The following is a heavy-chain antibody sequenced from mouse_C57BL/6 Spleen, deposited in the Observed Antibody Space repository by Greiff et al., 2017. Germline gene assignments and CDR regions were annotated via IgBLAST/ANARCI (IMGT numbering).Heavy chain of an antibody. CDR1: GYTFTSYW. V-gene: IGHV1-69*01. Sequence: QVQLQQPGAELVMPGASVKLSCKASGYTFTSYWMHWVKQRPGQGLEWIGEIDPSDSYTNYNLKFKGKSTLTGDQSSSTAYMQLSRLTSEDSAVYYCARGCGRSHWYGDVGGTGTTVTVSS. CDR2: IDPSDSYT. CDR3: ARGCGRSHWYGDV. D-gene: IGHD1-1*01. J-gene: IGHJ1*03.